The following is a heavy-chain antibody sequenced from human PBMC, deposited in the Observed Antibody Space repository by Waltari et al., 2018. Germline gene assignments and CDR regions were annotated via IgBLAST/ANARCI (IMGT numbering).Heavy chain of an antibody. CDR2: AGPSPGKT. J-gene: IGHJ5*02. Sequence: QVQLVQSGAEMKKPGSSVRISCTGSGGRFNYYILSWVRQAPGQGLEWMGRAGPSPGKTKSGPKFQGRLTMTADKSTPTGYMELARLTAEDTAIYYCVRDEGQSEVFDTWGQGTLVTVSS. V-gene: IGHV1-69*08. CDR1: GGRFNYYI. D-gene: IGHD3-22*01. CDR3: VRDEGQSEVFDT.